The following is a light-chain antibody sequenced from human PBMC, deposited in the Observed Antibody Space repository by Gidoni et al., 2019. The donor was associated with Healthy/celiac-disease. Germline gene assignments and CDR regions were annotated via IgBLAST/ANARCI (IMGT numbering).Light chain of an antibody. CDR3: QQRSNWPRT. CDR2: DAS. V-gene: IGKV3-11*01. Sequence: IAMTQSPASLSLSPGERATLPCTASQSVRSYLAWYQQKPGKAPSLLIYDASNRATGIPARFSGSGSGTDFTLTISSLEPEDFAVYYCQQRSNWPRTCGQGTKVEIK. J-gene: IGKJ1*01. CDR1: QSVRSY.